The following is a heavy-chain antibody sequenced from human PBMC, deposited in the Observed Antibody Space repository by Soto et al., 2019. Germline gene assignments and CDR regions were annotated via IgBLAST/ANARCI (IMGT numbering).Heavy chain of an antibody. V-gene: IGHV4-4*02. D-gene: IGHD1-26*01. CDR1: GASISSTSSHDW. J-gene: IGHJ4*02. CDR2: IYHSGST. Sequence: QVQLQESGPGLVKPSGTLSLTCTVSGASISSTSSHDWWSWVRQPPGKGLEWIGEIYHSGSTNYNPALKSXATMSXXKSKNQFSLKLSSVTAADTAVYYCAKMVGATLVDYWGQGSLVTVSS. CDR3: AKMVGATLVDY.